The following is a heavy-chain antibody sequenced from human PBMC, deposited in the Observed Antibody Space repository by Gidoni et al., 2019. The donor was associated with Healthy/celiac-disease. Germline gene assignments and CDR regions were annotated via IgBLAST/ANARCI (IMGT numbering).Heavy chain of an antibody. J-gene: IGHJ6*02. CDR3: ARQLPDILTGYYRGGDYYYGMDV. V-gene: IGHV4-59*08. CDR1: GGSISSYY. D-gene: IGHD3-9*01. Sequence: QVQLQESGPGLVKPSETLSLTCTVSGGSISSYYCSWIRQPPGKGLEWIGYIYYSWSTNYNPYLKSRVTISVDTAKNQFSRKLSSVTASDTAVYYCARQLPDILTGYYRGGDYYYGMDVWGQGTTVTVSS. CDR2: IYYSWST.